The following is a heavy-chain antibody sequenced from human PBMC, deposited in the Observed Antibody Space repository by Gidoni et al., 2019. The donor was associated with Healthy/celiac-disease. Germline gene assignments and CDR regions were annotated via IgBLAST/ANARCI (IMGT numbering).Heavy chain of an antibody. Sequence: QVQLQESGPGLVKPSQTLSITCTVSGGSISSGGYYWSWIRQHPGKGLEWIGYIYYSGSTYYNPSLKSRVTISVDTSKNQFSLKLSSVTAADTAVYYCARDRCSGGSCYPDAFDIWGQGTMVTVSS. V-gene: IGHV4-31*03. D-gene: IGHD2-15*01. J-gene: IGHJ3*02. CDR1: GGSISSGGYY. CDR3: ARDRCSGGSCYPDAFDI. CDR2: IYYSGST.